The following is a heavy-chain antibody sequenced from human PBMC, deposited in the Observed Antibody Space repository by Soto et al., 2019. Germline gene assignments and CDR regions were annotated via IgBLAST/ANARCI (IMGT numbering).Heavy chain of an antibody. J-gene: IGHJ5*02. CDR1: SGSFSPNY. CDR2: IYYGGTT. Sequence: PSDTLSLTCTVSSGSFSPNYCIWIRQPPGKGLEWVGYIYYGGTTSYNPSLQSRVTISLETSKSQFSLRLTSVTAADTAVYYCARLGAYYQSLEPWGPGTLVTVSS. V-gene: IGHV4-59*08. CDR3: ARLGAYYQSLEP. D-gene: IGHD3-22*01.